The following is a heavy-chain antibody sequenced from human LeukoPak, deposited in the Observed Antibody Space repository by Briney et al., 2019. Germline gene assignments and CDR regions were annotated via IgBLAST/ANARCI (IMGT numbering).Heavy chain of an antibody. CDR3: ARGGLFAYYFDY. Sequence: GSLRLSCAASGFTFTTYWMHWVRQAPGKGLEWVSRIKGDEMTTNYADSVEGRFTISRDNAKNTVYLEIDSLRAEDTAVYYCARGGLFAYYFDYWGQGTLVTVSS. D-gene: IGHD3-10*02. J-gene: IGHJ4*02. CDR1: GFTFTTYW. CDR2: IKGDEMTT. V-gene: IGHV3-74*01.